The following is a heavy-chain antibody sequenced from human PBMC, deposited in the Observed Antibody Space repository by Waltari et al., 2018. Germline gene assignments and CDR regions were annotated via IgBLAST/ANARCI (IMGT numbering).Heavy chain of an antibody. V-gene: IGHV1-8*01. CDR1: GYTFTSYD. J-gene: IGHJ6*03. CDR2: MNPNSGNT. Sequence: QVQLVQSGAEVKKPGASVKVSCKASGYTFTSYDINWVRQATGQGLEWMGWMNPNSGNTGHAQKFQCRVTMTRNTSISTAYMEWSSLRSEDTAVYDCARGVGGSYWVYYMDVWGKGTTVTVSS. CDR3: ARGVGGSYWVYYMDV. D-gene: IGHD1-26*01.